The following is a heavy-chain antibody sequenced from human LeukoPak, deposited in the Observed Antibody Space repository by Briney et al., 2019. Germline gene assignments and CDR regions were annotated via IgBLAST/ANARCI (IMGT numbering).Heavy chain of an antibody. D-gene: IGHD6-13*01. CDR2: INHSGST. V-gene: IGHV4-34*01. CDR3: ARLGYSSKSQH. J-gene: IGHJ1*01. Sequence: SETLSLTCAAYGGSFSGYYWSWIRQPPGKGLEWIGEINHSGSTNYNPSLKSRVTISVDTSKNQFSLKLSSVTAADTAVYYCARLGYSSKSQHWGQGTLVTVSS. CDR1: GGSFSGYY.